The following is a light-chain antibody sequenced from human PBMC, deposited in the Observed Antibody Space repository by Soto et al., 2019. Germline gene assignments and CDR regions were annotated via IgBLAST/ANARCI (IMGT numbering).Light chain of an antibody. J-gene: IGKJ4*01. CDR3: QQRSNWPPLT. CDR1: QSVSSY. Sequence: EIVLTQSPGTLSLSPGESATLSCRASQSVSSYLAWYQQKPGQAPRLLIYDASNRATGIPARFSGSGSGTDLNLTISSLEPEDFAVYYCQQRSNWPPLTFGGGTKVDIK. CDR2: DAS. V-gene: IGKV3-11*01.